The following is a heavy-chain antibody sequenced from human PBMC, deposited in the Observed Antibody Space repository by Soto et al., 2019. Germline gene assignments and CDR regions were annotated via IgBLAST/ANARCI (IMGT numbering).Heavy chain of an antibody. D-gene: IGHD6-13*01. CDR1: GGSISSYY. CDR3: ASGARSSWLHFDY. Sequence: SETLSLTCTVSGGSISSYYWSWIRQPPGKGLEWIGYIYYSGSTNYNPSLKSRVTISVDTSKNQFSLKLSSVTAADTAVYYCASGARSSWLHFDYWGQGTLVTVSS. CDR2: IYYSGST. J-gene: IGHJ4*02. V-gene: IGHV4-59*01.